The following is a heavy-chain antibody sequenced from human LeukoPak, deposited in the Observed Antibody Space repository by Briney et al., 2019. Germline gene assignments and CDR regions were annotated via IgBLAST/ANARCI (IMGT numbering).Heavy chain of an antibody. CDR3: ARDLWGSRGHYYYMDV. V-gene: IGHV1-46*01. CDR1: GYTFTSYY. CDR2: INPSGGST. Sequence: ASVKVSCKASGYTFTSYYMHWVRQAPGQGLEWMGIINPSGGSTSYAQKFQGRVTMTRDMSTSTVYMELSSLRSEDTAVYYCARDLWGSRGHYYYMDVWGKATTVTISS. J-gene: IGHJ6*03. D-gene: IGHD2-21*01.